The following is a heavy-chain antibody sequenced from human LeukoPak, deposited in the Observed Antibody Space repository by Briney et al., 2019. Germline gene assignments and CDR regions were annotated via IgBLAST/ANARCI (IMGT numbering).Heavy chain of an antibody. CDR1: GFTFSGYW. CDR3: ARYDTGRTF. Sequence: GGSLRLSCAASGFTFSGYWMSWVRQAPGKGLEWVANIKKDGSEKYYVDSVKGRFTISRDNAKNSLYLQMNSLRAEDTAVYYCARYDTGRTFWGQGTLVTVSA. V-gene: IGHV3-7*04. J-gene: IGHJ4*02. CDR2: IKKDGSEK. D-gene: IGHD3-10*01.